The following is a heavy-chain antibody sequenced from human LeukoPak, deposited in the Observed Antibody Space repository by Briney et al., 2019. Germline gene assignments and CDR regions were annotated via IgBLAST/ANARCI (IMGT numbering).Heavy chain of an antibody. CDR2: IQYDGTSK. CDR1: GFTRSTFG. J-gene: IGHJ4*02. D-gene: IGHD6-19*01. V-gene: IGHV3-30*02. CDR3: AKEWTDLSGWD. Sequence: PGGSPRLSWAAAGFTRSTFGTHSVRQAPGKGLERISFIQYDGTSKTYADSARGRFTISKNNAKNTLPRQMTSQRPEDTAVYCCAKEWTDLSGWDWGQGTLVIVSS.